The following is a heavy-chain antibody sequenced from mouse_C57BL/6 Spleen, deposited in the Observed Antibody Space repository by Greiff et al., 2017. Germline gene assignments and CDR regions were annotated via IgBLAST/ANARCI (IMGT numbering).Heavy chain of an antibody. V-gene: IGHV5-17*01. CDR2: ISSGSSTI. Sequence: EVKLLESGGGLVKPGGSLKLSCAASEFTFSDYGMHWVRQAPEKGLEWVAYISSGSSTIYYADTVKGRFTISRDNAKNTLFLQMTSLRSEDTAMYYCARNLFDCWGQGTTLAVSS. CDR1: EFTFSDYG. J-gene: IGHJ2*01. CDR3: ARNLFDC.